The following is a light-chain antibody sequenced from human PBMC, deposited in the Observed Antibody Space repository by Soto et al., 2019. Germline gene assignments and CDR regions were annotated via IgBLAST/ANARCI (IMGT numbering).Light chain of an antibody. J-gene: IGKJ5*01. Sequence: DIVLTQSPATLSVSPGGRATLSCRASQSISDTLAWYQQKPGQAPRLLIYGASSRASGIPDRFSGSGSGTDFTLTISRLAPEDFAVYYCQQRSNRPPGITFGQGTRLEIK. CDR1: QSISDT. CDR2: GAS. V-gene: IGKV3D-20*02. CDR3: QQRSNRPPGIT.